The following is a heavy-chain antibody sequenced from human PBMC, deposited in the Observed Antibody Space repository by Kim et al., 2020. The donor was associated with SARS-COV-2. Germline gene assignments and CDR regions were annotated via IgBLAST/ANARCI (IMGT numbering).Heavy chain of an antibody. CDR2: ISSSSTI. J-gene: IGHJ6*02. V-gene: IGHV3-48*02. CDR3: ARDLISSSWTNYYYGMDV. CDR1: GFTFSSYS. Sequence: GGSLRLSCAASGFTFSSYSMNWVRQAPGKGLEWVSYISSSSTIYYADSVKGRFTISRENAKNSLYLQMNSLRDEDTAVYYCARDLISSSWTNYYYGMDVWGQGATVTASS. D-gene: IGHD6-13*01.